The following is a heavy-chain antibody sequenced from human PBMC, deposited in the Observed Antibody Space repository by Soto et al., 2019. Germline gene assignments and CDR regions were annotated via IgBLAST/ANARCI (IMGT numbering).Heavy chain of an antibody. J-gene: IGHJ6*03. D-gene: IGHD6-6*01. CDR3: ARQNGYSSSSSKTYYYYYYMDV. CDR1: GYSFTSYW. Sequence: GESLKISCKGSGYSFTSYWIGWVRQMPGKGLEWMGIIYPGDSDTRYSPSFQGQVTISADKSISTAYLQWSSLKASDTAMYYCARQNGYSSSSSKTYYYYYYMDVWGKGTTVTVSS. V-gene: IGHV5-51*01. CDR2: IYPGDSDT.